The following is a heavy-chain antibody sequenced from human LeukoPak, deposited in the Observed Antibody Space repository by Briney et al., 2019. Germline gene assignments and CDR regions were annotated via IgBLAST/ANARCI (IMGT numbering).Heavy chain of an antibody. D-gene: IGHD3-22*01. V-gene: IGHV4-34*01. CDR1: GGSFTDYF. Sequence: PSETLSLTCTVFGGSFTDYFWTWIRHSPGKGLEWIGEINDYTGDTKYNPSLNSRVSISLEKSKNQLSLELRSVTAADTAVYYCARGRIAKIVVLQSFTYGMDVWGQGTTVTVSS. CDR2: INDYTGDT. CDR3: ARGRIAKIVVLQSFTYGMDV. J-gene: IGHJ6*02.